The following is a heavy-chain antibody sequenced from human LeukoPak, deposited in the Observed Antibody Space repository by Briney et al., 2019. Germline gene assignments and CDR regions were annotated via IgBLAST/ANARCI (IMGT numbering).Heavy chain of an antibody. D-gene: IGHD1-26*01. J-gene: IGHJ4*02. CDR2: ISSSISYT. CDR1: GFTSSSDS. V-gene: IGHV3-21*01. CDR3: ARSVGATRNRAYFDY. Sequence: GRSRRLSCAPSGFTSSSDSVNWVRQAARRGRGWVSSISSSISYTYYAGSVKGRFTTSRDNAKKSMYLQMNSLRAEDTAVYYCARSVGATRNRAYFDYWGQGSLVTVSS.